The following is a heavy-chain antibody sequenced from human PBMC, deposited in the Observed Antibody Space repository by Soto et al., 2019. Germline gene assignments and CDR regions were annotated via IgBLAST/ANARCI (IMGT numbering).Heavy chain of an antibody. Sequence: EVQLLESGGGLVQPGGSLRLSCAASGFTFNNYAMTWVRQAPGKGLEWVSAISGGGDTTSYADSVKGRFTFSRDGSKNTLYLQMSSLRAEDTALYYCAKGRGGSGSRTPRVDFWGQGTLVTVSA. J-gene: IGHJ4*02. V-gene: IGHV3-23*01. D-gene: IGHD3-10*01. CDR3: AKGRGGSGSRTPRVDF. CDR1: GFTFNNYA. CDR2: ISGGGDTT.